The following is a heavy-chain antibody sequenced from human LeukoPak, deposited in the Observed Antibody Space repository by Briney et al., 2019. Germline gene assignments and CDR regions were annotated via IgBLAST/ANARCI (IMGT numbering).Heavy chain of an antibody. J-gene: IGHJ4*02. CDR1: GGSISSYY. D-gene: IGHD3-22*01. CDR2: IFYSGSP. V-gene: IGHV4-59*08. CDR3: ARLSSAFNPPFDY. Sequence: SYTLSLTCIVSGGSISSYYWRWIRQPPAKELDGIANIFYSGSPNYNPPPQSRVTLSFDTSKSHFSLKLSSVTAADTAVYYCARLSSAFNPPFDYWGPGTLVTVSS.